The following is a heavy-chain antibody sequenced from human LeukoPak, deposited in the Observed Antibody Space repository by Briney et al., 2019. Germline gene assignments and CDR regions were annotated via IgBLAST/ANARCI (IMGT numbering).Heavy chain of an antibody. D-gene: IGHD2-2*01. CDR1: GGSFSGYY. J-gene: IGHJ6*03. CDR2: INHSGST. V-gene: IGHV4-34*01. Sequence: PSETLSLTCAVYGGSFSGYYWSWIRQPPGKGLEWIGEINHSGSTNYNPSLKSRVTISVDTSKNQFSLKLSSVTAADTAVYYCARQRQEAFFLVPAAKSKDRARPHMDVWGKGTTVTVSS. CDR3: ARQRQEAFFLVPAAKSKDRARPHMDV.